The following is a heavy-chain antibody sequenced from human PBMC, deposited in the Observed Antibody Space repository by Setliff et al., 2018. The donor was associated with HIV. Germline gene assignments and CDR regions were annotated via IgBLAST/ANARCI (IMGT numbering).Heavy chain of an antibody. CDR2: IYSSGST. D-gene: IGHD1-1*01. Sequence: PSETLSLTCTVSGGSISTYYWNWIRQPPGKGLEWIGYIYSSGSTNYNPSLKSRVTISVDTSKNQFSLNLNSVTAADAAVYFCARAREGWKPFAFDYWGQGTLVTVSS. J-gene: IGHJ4*02. CDR1: GGSISTYY. V-gene: IGHV4-4*08. CDR3: ARAREGWKPFAFDY.